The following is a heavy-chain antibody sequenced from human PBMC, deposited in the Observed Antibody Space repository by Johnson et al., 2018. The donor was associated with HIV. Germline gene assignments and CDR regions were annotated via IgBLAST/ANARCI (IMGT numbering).Heavy chain of an antibody. V-gene: IGHV3-33*06. D-gene: IGHD3-22*01. CDR2: IWYDGSNK. CDR3: EKTRPYLYDSSGYYFGAFDI. J-gene: IGHJ3*02. Sequence: QVQLVESGGDVVQPGRSLRLSCAASGFTFSSYGMHWVRQAPGKGLEWVAVIWYDGSNKYYADSVKGRFTISRDNSKNTLYLQMNSLRAEDTAVYYCEKTRPYLYDSSGYYFGAFDIWGQGTMVTVSS. CDR1: GFTFSSYG.